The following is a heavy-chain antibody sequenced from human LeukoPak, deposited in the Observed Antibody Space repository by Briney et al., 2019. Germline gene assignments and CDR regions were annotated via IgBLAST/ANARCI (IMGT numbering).Heavy chain of an antibody. J-gene: IGHJ4*02. CDR1: GFTFSRYG. CDR2: ILYDGSNK. CDR3: AKDHEPYCGGDCFNGDY. V-gene: IGHV3-30*18. D-gene: IGHD2-21*02. Sequence: GRSLRLSCAASGFTFSRYGMHWVRQAPGKGLEWVAVILYDGSNKYYADSVKGRFTISRDNSKNTLYLQMNSLRAKDTAVYYCAKDHEPYCGGDCFNGDYWGQGTLVTVSS.